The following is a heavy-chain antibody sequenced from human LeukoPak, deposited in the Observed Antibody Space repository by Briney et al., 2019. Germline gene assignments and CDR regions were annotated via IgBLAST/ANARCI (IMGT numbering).Heavy chain of an antibody. V-gene: IGHV3-66*01. Sequence: GGSLRLSCAASGFTVSSNYMSWVRQAPGKGLECVSVIYSGGSTYYADSVKGRFTISRDNSKNTLYLQMNSLRAEDTAVYYCARSYGSGRNYFDYWGQGTLVTVSS. CDR3: ARSYGSGRNYFDY. J-gene: IGHJ4*02. CDR1: GFTVSSNY. CDR2: IYSGGST. D-gene: IGHD3-10*01.